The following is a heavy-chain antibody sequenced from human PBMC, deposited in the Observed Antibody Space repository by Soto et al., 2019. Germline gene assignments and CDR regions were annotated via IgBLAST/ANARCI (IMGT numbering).Heavy chain of an antibody. CDR3: ARGYRELFFYAMDV. Sequence: QVELVQSGIEVKNPGSSVKVSCKASGDTFSNYAINWVRQAPGQGLEWMGGIIPFYDKPNYAENFLGSVTISADKFTGTAYLEVSSLRSEDTVVYFCARGYRELFFYAMDVWGVGTPVIFSS. J-gene: IGHJ6*04. CDR1: GDTFSNYA. D-gene: IGHD3-10*01. V-gene: IGHV1-69*06. CDR2: IIPFYDKP.